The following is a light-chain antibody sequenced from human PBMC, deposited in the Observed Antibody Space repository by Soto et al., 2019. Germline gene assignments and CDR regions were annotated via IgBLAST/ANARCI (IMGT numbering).Light chain of an antibody. CDR3: QQRSNWQEPT. CDR1: QSVSSSY. J-gene: IGKJ4*01. CDR2: DAS. V-gene: IGKV3D-20*02. Sequence: EIVLTQSPGTLSLSPGERATLSCRASQSVSSSYLAWYQQKPGQAPRLLIYDASNRATGIPARFSGSGSGTDFTLTISSLEPEDFAVYYCQQRSNWQEPTFGGGTKVDIK.